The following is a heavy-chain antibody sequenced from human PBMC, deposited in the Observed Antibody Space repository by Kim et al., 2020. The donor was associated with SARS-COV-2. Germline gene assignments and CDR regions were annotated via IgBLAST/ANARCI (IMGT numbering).Heavy chain of an antibody. CDR2: IRGADGTT. CDR1: GFSVSDYA. J-gene: IGHJ6*02. Sequence: GGSLRLSCAGSGFSVSDYAMSWVRRAPGKGLEWVSDIRGADGTTYYADSVKGRFTISRDNSKNTLYLQMNSLRDEDTAVYYCAKVERHYVWRTYRYSTPDDYDYYGLDVLGQGTSVTVSS. D-gene: IGHD3-16*02. V-gene: IGHV3-23*01. CDR3: AKVERHYVWRTYRYSTPDDYDYYGLDV.